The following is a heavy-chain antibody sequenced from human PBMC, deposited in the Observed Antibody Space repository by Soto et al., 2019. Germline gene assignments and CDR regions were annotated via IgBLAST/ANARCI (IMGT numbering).Heavy chain of an antibody. Sequence: EGSLRLSCAASGFTFSSYGMHWVRQAPGKGLEWVAVISYDGSNKYYADSVKGRFTISRDNSKNTLYLQMNSLRAEDTAVYYCAKEAAARRNYYYYMDVWGKGTTVTVSS. CDR1: GFTFSSYG. V-gene: IGHV3-30*18. CDR3: AKEAAARRNYYYYMDV. J-gene: IGHJ6*03. D-gene: IGHD6-6*01. CDR2: ISYDGSNK.